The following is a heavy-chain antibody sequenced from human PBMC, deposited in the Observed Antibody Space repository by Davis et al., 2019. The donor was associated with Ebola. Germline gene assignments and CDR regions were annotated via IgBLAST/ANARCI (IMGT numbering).Heavy chain of an antibody. CDR3: ARDPHDYGVHDAFDI. Sequence: GGSLRLSCAVSGFTFDDYAMHWVRQAPGKGLEWVSGISWNGANIGYADSVKGRFTISRDNSKNTLYLQMNSLRAEDTAVYYCARDPHDYGVHDAFDIWGQGTMVTVSS. CDR2: ISWNGANI. CDR1: GFTFDDYA. D-gene: IGHD4-17*01. V-gene: IGHV3-9*01. J-gene: IGHJ3*02.